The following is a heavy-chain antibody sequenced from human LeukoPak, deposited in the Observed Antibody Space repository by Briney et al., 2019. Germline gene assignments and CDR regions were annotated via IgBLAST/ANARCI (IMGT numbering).Heavy chain of an antibody. J-gene: IGHJ4*02. CDR1: GYTFTSYD. V-gene: IGHV1-8*03. D-gene: IGHD3-9*01. CDR2: MNPNSGNT. CDR3: AKDYSGGYDILTSSFDY. Sequence: ASVKVSCKASGYTFTSYDINWVRQATGQGLEWMGWMNPNSGNTGYAQKFQGRVTITRNTSISTAYMELSSLRSEDTAVYYCAKDYSGGYDILTSSFDYWGQGTLVTVSS.